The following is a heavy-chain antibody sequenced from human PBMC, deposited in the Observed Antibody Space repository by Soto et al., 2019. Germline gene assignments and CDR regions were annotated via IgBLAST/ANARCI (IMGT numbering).Heavy chain of an antibody. CDR3: ARPKDYPDCLDS. CDR1: GYTFTSYA. CDR2: INAGNGNT. J-gene: IGHJ4*02. V-gene: IGHV1-3*01. Sequence: ASVKVSCKASGYTFTSYAMHWVRQAPGQRLEWMGWINAGNGNTKYSQKFQGRVTITRDTSASTAYMELSSLRSEDTAVYYCARPKDYPDCLDSWGQGTLVTVSS. D-gene: IGHD2-21*02.